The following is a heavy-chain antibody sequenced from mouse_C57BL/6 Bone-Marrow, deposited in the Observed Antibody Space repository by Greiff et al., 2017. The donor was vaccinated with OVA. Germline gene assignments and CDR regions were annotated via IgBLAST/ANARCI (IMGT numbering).Heavy chain of an antibody. CDR2: IHPNSGST. CDR3: ARSYGDYDSWYFDV. D-gene: IGHD2-13*01. Sequence: QVQLKQPGAELVKPGASVKLSCKASGYTFTSYWMHWVKQRPGQGLEWIGMIHPNSGSTNYNEKFKSKATLTVDKSSSTAYMQLSSLTSEDSAVYYCARSYGDYDSWYFDVWGTGTTVTVSS. J-gene: IGHJ1*03. V-gene: IGHV1-64*01. CDR1: GYTFTSYW.